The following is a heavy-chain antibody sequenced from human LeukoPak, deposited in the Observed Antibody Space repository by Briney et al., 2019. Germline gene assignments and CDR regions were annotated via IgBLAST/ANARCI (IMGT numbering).Heavy chain of an antibody. J-gene: IGHJ4*02. CDR1: GFTFSTYG. CDR2: VSFDSNNI. Sequence: GGSLRLSCAASGFTFSTYGMHWVRQAPGKGLEWVAVVSFDSNNIYSADSVKGRFTISRDNSKNTLYLQMNSLRGEDTAVYYCAKAHLPRHEPGNFYFDYWGQGTLVTVSS. CDR3: AKAHLPRHEPGNFYFDY. D-gene: IGHD7-27*01. V-gene: IGHV3-30*18.